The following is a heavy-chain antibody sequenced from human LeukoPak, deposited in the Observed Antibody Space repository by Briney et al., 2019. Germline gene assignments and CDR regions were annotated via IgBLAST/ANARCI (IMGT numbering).Heavy chain of an antibody. Sequence: GESLKISCKGSGYSFTSYWIIWARQMPGKGLESMGIIYPGDSDTRYSPSFQGQVTMSVDKSIGTAYLQWSSLKASDTAIYYCARRAIGFDYWGQGTLVTVSS. J-gene: IGHJ4*02. CDR2: IYPGDSDT. D-gene: IGHD2-2*02. V-gene: IGHV5-51*01. CDR1: GYSFTSYW. CDR3: ARRAIGFDY.